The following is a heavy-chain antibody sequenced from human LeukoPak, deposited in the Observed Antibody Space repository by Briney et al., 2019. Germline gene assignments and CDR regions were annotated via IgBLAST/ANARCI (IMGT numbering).Heavy chain of an antibody. CDR2: ISGSSSDI. V-gene: IGHV3-21*01. J-gene: IGHJ4*02. CDR3: ARGDPIYDFWSGGDY. Sequence: GGSLRLSCAASGFTFRNHAMNWVRQAPGKGLEWVSSISGSSSDIYYADSVKGRFTISRDNARNLLSLQMNSLRAEDTAVYYCARGDPIYDFWSGGDYWGQGSLVTVSS. D-gene: IGHD3-3*01. CDR1: GFTFRNHA.